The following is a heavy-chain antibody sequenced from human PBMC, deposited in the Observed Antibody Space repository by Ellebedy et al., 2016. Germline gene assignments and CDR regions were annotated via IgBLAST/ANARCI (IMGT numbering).Heavy chain of an antibody. CDR2: ISYDGSNK. D-gene: IGHD3-10*01. CDR1: GFTFSSYA. CDR3: AAPPDYYGSGSYYNDAFDI. V-gene: IGHV3-30*04. Sequence: GESLKISXAASGFTFSSYAMHWVRQAPGKGLEWVAVISYDGSNKYYADSVKGRFTISRDNSKNTLYLQMNSLRAEDTAVYYCAAPPDYYGSGSYYNDAFDIWGQGTMVTVSS. J-gene: IGHJ3*02.